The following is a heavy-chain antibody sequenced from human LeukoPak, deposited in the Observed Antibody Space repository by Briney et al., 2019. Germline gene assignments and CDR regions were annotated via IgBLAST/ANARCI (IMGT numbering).Heavy chain of an antibody. D-gene: IGHD6-6*01. CDR2: IYHSGST. Sequence: PSETLSLTCTVSGYSISSGYFWGWIRQPPGKGLEWIGTIYHSGSTYYNPSLKSRVTISLDTSKNQFSLKLSSVTAADTAVYYCARGEAPDLYWGQGTLVTVSS. CDR1: GYSISSGYF. CDR3: ARGEAPDLY. J-gene: IGHJ4*02. V-gene: IGHV4-38-2*02.